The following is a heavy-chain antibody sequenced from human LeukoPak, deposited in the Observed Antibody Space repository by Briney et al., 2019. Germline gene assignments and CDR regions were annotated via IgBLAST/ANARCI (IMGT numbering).Heavy chain of an antibody. J-gene: IGHJ4*02. V-gene: IGHV3-48*03. CDR2: ISSTGTNI. D-gene: IGHD5/OR15-5a*01. CDR3: ARDPPYSVHYFDY. Sequence: SGGSLRLSRAASGFTFSSYEMNGVRQAPGKGLDWLSYISSTGTNIYYADSVKGRFTISRDNAKNSLYLQMNSLGAEDTDLYYCARDPPYSVHYFDYWGQGTLVTVAS. CDR1: GFTFSSYE.